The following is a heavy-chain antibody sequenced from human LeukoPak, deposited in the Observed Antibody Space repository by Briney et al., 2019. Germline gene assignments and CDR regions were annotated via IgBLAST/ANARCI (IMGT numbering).Heavy chain of an antibody. CDR1: GGSISSYY. D-gene: IGHD1-14*01. CDR2: IYYSGST. CDR3: ARETGTFNY. V-gene: IGHV4-59*12. Sequence: PSETLSLTCTVSGGSISSYYWSWIRQPPGKGLEWIGYIYYSGSTNYNPSLKSRVTISVDTSKNQFSLKLSSVTPEDTAVYYCARETGTFNYWGQGTLVTVSS. J-gene: IGHJ4*02.